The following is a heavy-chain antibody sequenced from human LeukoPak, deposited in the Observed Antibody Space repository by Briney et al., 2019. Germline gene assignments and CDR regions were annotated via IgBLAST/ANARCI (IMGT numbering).Heavy chain of an antibody. D-gene: IGHD3-10*01. CDR1: GFTFSSYG. J-gene: IGHJ4*02. CDR3: ATLITMVRGVTFDY. V-gene: IGHV3-30*03. Sequence: GGSLRLSCAASGFTFSSYGMHWVRQAPGKGLEWVAVISYDGSNKYYADSVKGRFTISRDNSKNTLYLQMNSLRAEDTAVYYCATLITMVRGVTFDYWGQGTLVTVPS. CDR2: ISYDGSNK.